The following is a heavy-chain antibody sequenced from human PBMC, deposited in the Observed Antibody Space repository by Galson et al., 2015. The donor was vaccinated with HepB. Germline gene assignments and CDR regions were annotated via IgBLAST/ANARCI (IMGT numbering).Heavy chain of an antibody. CDR2: INTGGNTI. D-gene: IGHD3-10*01. V-gene: IGHV3-48*04. CDR1: GFTFNTYT. CDR3: ARGGSSMVRGVTKDYFDY. Sequence: SLRLSCAASGFTFNTYTFNWVRQAPGKGLEWTSYINTGGNTIYYADSVKGRFSVSRDNARNSVYLQMNSLRADDTAVYYCARGGSSMVRGVTKDYFDYWGQGTLVTVSS. J-gene: IGHJ4*02.